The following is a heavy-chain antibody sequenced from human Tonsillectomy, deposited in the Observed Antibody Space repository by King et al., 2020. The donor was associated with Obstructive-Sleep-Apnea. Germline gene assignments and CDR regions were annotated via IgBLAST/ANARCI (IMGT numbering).Heavy chain of an antibody. Sequence: VQLVESGAEVKKPGESLKISCKGSGYSFTNYWIGWVRQMPGKGLEWMGIIYPGDSDTRYSPSFEGPVTISVDKSIGTAYLQWSSLKASDTAMYYCARLTTLTSLYFDYWGQGTLVTVSS. CDR1: GYSFTNYW. V-gene: IGHV5-51*01. D-gene: IGHD4-17*01. CDR3: ARLTTLTSLYFDY. CDR2: IYPGDSDT. J-gene: IGHJ4*02.